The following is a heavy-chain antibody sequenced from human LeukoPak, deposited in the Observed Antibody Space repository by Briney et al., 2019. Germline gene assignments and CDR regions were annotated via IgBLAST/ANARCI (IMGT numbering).Heavy chain of an antibody. V-gene: IGHV3-48*01. CDR2: ISSSSSTI. CDR1: GFTFSSYS. CDR3: AREYCSGGSCYYYYYYYMDV. D-gene: IGHD2-15*01. J-gene: IGHJ6*03. Sequence: GGSLRLSCAASGFTFSSYSMNWVRQAPGKGLEWVSYISSSSSTIYYADSVKGRFTISRDNAKNSLYLQMNSLRAEDTAVYYCAREYCSGGSCYYYYYYYMDVWGKGTTVTVSS.